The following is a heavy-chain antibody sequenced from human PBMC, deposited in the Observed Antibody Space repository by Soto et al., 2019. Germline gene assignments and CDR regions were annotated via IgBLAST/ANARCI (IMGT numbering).Heavy chain of an antibody. V-gene: IGHV3-74*01. J-gene: IGHJ4*02. CDR2: INTDGSII. CDR1: GLIFSTYK. Sequence: EVRLVESGGGLVQPGGSLRLSCAPSGLIFSTYKMHWVRQAPGKGLVWVSRINTDGSIIDYADSVKGRFTVSRDNAKNTLYLQMNSLRADDTAVYYCARDTDGLHYWGQGTLVTVSS. CDR3: ARDTDGLHY.